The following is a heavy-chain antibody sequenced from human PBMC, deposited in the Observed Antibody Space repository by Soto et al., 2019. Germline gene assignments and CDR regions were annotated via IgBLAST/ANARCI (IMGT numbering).Heavy chain of an antibody. CDR2: IYYSGST. CDR1: GGSISSSSYY. D-gene: IGHD6-25*01. V-gene: IGHV4-39*01. CDR3: XSVGYSSAYHYYYGMDV. Sequence: PSETLSLTCTVSGGSISSSSYYWGWIRQPPGKGLEWIGSIYYSGSTYYNPSLKSRVTISVDTSKNQFSLKLSSVTAADTAVYYCXSVGYSSAYHYYYGMDVWGQGTTVTVSS. J-gene: IGHJ6*02.